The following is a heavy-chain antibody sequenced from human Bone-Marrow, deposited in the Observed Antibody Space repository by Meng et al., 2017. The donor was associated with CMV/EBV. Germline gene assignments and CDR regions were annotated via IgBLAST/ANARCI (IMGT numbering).Heavy chain of an antibody. CDR1: GFTFSNYG. D-gene: IGHD1-26*01. CDR3: AKDLGNWYSGSYYDD. Sequence: SGFTFSNYGMPWVRQAPGKGLEWVAVILYDGINEYYADSGQGRFTISRDNSKNTLYLQMNSLRAEDTGVYYCAKDLGNWYSGSYYDDWGLGTLVTVSS. V-gene: IGHV3-33*06. CDR2: ILYDGINE. J-gene: IGHJ4*02.